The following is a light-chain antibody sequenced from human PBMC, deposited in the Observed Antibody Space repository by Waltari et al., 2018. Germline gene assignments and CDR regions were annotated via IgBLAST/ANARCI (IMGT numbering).Light chain of an antibody. CDR1: SSDVGGYNY. Sequence: QSALTQPPSTSGSPGQSVAISCTGTSSDVGGYNYVSWYQQPPGKAPSLMIYEVYKRPSGVSDRFSVSKSGNTASLTVSGLQAEDEADYYCSSYAGRDILVFGGGTRLTVL. CDR2: EVY. J-gene: IGLJ2*01. CDR3: SSYAGRDILV. V-gene: IGLV2-8*01.